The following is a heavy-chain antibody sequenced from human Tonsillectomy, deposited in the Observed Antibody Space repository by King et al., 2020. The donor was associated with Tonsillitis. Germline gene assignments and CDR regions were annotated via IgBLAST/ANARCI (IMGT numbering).Heavy chain of an antibody. V-gene: IGHV3-33*06. D-gene: IGHD3-22*01. CDR1: GFTFSSYG. J-gene: IGHJ3*02. Sequence: VQLVESGGGVVQPGRSLRLSCAASGFTFSSYGMHWVRQAPGKGLEWVAVIWYDGSNKYYADSVKGRFTISRDNSKNTLYLQTNSLRAEDTAVYYCAKDVYYYDSSGYYYDAFDIWGQGTMVTVSS. CDR3: AKDVYYYDSSGYYYDAFDI. CDR2: IWYDGSNK.